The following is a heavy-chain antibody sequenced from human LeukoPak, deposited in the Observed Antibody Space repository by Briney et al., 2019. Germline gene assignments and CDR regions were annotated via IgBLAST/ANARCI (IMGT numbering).Heavy chain of an antibody. D-gene: IGHD3-3*01. CDR3: ASPVLRFLERGHYGMDV. V-gene: IGHV1-69*13. CDR1: GGTFSSYA. J-gene: IGHJ6*02. CDR2: IIPIFGTA. Sequence: SVKVSCKASGGTFSSYAISWVRQAPGQGLEWMGGIIPIFGTANYAQKFQGRVTITADESTSTAYMELSSLRFEDTAVYYCASPVLRFLERGHYGMDVWGQGTTVTVSS.